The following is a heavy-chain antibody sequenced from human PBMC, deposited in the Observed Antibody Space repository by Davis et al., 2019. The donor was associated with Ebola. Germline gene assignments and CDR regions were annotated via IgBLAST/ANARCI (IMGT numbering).Heavy chain of an antibody. D-gene: IGHD2-8*02. CDR2: LYWDDDK. J-gene: IGHJ4*02. CDR3: AHSFYCTGGVCYTGGLSGYFDY. V-gene: IGHV2-5*02. CDR1: GFSLSTSGVG. Sequence: SGPTLVKPTQTLTLTCTFSGFSLSTSGVGVGWIRQPPGKALEWLALLYWDDDKRYSPSLKSRLTITKDTSKNQVVLTITNMDPVDTATYYCAHSFYCTGGVCYTGGLSGYFDYWGQGTLVTVSS.